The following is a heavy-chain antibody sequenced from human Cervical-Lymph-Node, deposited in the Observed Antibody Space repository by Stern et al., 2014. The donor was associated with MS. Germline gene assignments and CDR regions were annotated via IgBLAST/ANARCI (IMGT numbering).Heavy chain of an antibody. CDR2: IWYDGSNK. D-gene: IGHD3-10*01. CDR1: GFTFSSSG. CDR3: ARETRGASGRFDY. J-gene: IGHJ4*02. V-gene: IGHV3-33*01. Sequence: VQLVQSGGGVVQPGRSLRLSCAASGFTFSSSGMHWVRQAPGKGLEWVAIIWYDGSNKYYADSVKGRFTISRDNSKNTLYLQMNSLRAEDTAVYYCARETRGASGRFDYWGQGTLVTVSS.